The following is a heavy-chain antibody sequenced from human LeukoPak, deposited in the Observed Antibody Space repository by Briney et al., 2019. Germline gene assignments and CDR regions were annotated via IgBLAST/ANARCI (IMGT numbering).Heavy chain of an antibody. V-gene: IGHV3-23*01. CDR1: GITISSYA. D-gene: IGHD1-1*01. Sequence: PGGSLRLSCVVSGITISSYAMSWVRQAPGKGLDWVSAISASGGSTYYADSVKGRFTISRDNSKNMVYLQMNSLKGEDTAIYYCAPNWNLDYWGQGSLVTVSS. CDR3: APNWNLDY. J-gene: IGHJ4*02. CDR2: ISASGGST.